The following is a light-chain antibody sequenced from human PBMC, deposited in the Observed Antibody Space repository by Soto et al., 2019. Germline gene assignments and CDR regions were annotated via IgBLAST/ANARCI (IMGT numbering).Light chain of an antibody. CDR1: QSISRY. CDR3: QQSYTAPWT. Sequence: DIQMTQSPSSLSASIRDRVTITCRASQSISRYLNWFQQKPGKAPNLLIYTASSLQSGVPSRFSGSGSGTDFTLTISSLQPEDSATYYCQQSYTAPWTFGQGTKVDTK. V-gene: IGKV1-39*01. CDR2: TAS. J-gene: IGKJ1*01.